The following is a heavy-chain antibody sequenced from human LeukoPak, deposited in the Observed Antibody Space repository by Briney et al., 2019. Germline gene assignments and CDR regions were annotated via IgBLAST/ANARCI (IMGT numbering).Heavy chain of an antibody. V-gene: IGHV4-59*01. Sequence: SETLSLTCTVSGGSISGYYWSWIRQPPGKGLELIGYIYSSGSTYYNPSLKSRVTFSVDTSKHQFSLRLSSVTTADTAVYYCARFSPDKNYYYYMDVWGKGTTVTVSS. CDR1: GGSISGYY. J-gene: IGHJ6*03. CDR3: ARFSPDKNYYYYMDV. CDR2: IYSSGST.